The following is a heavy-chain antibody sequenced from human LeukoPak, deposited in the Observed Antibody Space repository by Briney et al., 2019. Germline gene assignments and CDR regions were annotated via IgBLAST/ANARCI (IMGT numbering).Heavy chain of an antibody. CDR3: AKGFGRYDSSGYYYV. CDR1: GFTFSSYA. CDR2: ISGSGGST. V-gene: IGHV3-23*01. Sequence: PGGSLRLSCAASGFTFSSYAMSWVRQAPGKGLEWVSAISGSGGSTYYADSVKGRFTISRDNSKNTLYLQMNSLRAEDTAVYYCAKGFGRYDSSGYYYVWGQGTLVTVSS. D-gene: IGHD3-22*01. J-gene: IGHJ4*02.